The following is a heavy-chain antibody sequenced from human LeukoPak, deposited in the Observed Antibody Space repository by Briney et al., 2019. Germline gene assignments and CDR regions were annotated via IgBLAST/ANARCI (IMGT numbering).Heavy chain of an antibody. J-gene: IGHJ4*02. CDR3: ATDLGRTTAIDY. CDR1: GYTLIELS. V-gene: IGHV1-24*01. CDR2: FDPEDGET. Sequence: ASVKVSCKVSGYTLIELSMHWVRQAPGKGLEWMGGFDPEDGETIYAQKFQGRVTMTEDTSTDTAYMELSSLRSEDTAVYYCATDLGRTTAIDYWGQGTLVTVSS. D-gene: IGHD4-11*01.